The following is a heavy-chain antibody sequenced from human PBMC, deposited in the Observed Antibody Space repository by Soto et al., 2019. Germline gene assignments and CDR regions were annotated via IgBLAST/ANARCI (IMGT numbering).Heavy chain of an antibody. D-gene: IGHD2-15*01. CDR1: GFTFGDYA. V-gene: IGHV3-49*03. Sequence: EVQLVESGGGLVQPGRSLRLSCTVSGFTFGDYAMSWFRQAPGKGLEWVGFIRSKAYGGTTEYAASVKGRFTISRDDSKSIAYLQMNSLKTEDTAVYYCTMRPDGGSHLDYWGQGTLVTVSS. CDR2: IRSKAYGGTT. CDR3: TMRPDGGSHLDY. J-gene: IGHJ4*02.